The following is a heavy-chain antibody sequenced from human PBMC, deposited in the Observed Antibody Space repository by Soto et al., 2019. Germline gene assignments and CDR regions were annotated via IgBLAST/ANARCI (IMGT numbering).Heavy chain of an antibody. CDR3: ARGDYKYSIAY. Sequence: TLSRRFAVSGWSIYGGGCCWIWNRQPPGKGLEWLGYIYRTGNTHYSPSLKSRVSISQDRSKNQFSLELTSVTDADMAVYYCARGDYKYSIAYRGQGPLV. D-gene: IGHD4-4*01. V-gene: IGHV4-30-2*01. J-gene: IGHJ1*01. CDR1: GWSIYGGGCC. CDR2: IYRTGNT.